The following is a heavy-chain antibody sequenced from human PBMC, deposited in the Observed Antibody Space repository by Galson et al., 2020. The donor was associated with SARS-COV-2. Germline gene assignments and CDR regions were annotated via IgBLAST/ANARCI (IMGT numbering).Heavy chain of an antibody. Sequence: GGSLRLSCAASGFTFSSYGMHWVRQAPGKGLEWVAVIWYDGSNKYYADSVKGRFTISRDNSKNTLYLQMNSLRAEDTAVYYCARDLRTYSSSLDYWGQGTLVTVSS. J-gene: IGHJ4*02. V-gene: IGHV3-33*01. CDR1: GFTFSSYG. CDR3: ARDLRTYSSSLDY. D-gene: IGHD6-13*01. CDR2: IWYDGSNK.